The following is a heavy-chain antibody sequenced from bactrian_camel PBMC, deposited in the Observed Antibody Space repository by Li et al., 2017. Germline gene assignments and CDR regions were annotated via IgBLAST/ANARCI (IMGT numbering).Heavy chain of an antibody. D-gene: IGHD1*01. CDR3: TASRGVASFSAMTYAY. V-gene: IGHV3S53*01. CDR2: LWLTGDGQ. J-gene: IGHJ4*01. Sequence: HVQLVKSGGGSVQAGGSLRLSCAAIGYVYSASCKAWFRQAPGKEREEVAALWLTGDGQYYADSVKGRFTISQDNAKKSVYLQMDNLKPEDTATYYCTASRGVASFSAMTYAYWGQGTQVTVS. CDR1: GYVYSASC.